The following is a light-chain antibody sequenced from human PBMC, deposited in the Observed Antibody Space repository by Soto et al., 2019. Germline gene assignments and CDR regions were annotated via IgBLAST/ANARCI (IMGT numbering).Light chain of an antibody. Sequence: IQMTQSPSSLSASVGDRVTITCQASQDISNFLNWYQQKPGIGPKVLIYAASKLETGVPSRFSGSGSGTVFTFTISSLQPEDVATYYCQQYSTLITFGQGTRWRL. CDR2: AAS. CDR3: QQYSTLIT. CDR1: QDISNF. J-gene: IGKJ5*01. V-gene: IGKV1-33*01.